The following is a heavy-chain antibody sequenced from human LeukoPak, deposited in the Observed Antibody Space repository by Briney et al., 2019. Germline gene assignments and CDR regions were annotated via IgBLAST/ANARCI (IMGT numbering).Heavy chain of an antibody. Sequence: GGSLRLSCTASGFTSNNYAMSWVRQAPGKGLGWVSAISGSGGTTYFADPVKGRFTISRDISKNMLYLQMSRLRVEDTAVYYCAKHGSGSYLSFDIWGQGTMVTVSS. D-gene: IGHD3-10*01. J-gene: IGHJ3*02. CDR2: ISGSGGTT. CDR1: GFTSNNYA. V-gene: IGHV3-23*01. CDR3: AKHGSGSYLSFDI.